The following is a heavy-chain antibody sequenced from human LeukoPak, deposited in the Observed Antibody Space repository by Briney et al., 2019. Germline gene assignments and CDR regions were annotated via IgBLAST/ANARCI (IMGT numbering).Heavy chain of an antibody. V-gene: IGHV3-13*01. Sequence: GGSLRLSCAASGFTFSSYDMHWVRQATGKGLEWVSAIGTAGDTYYPGSVKGRFTISRENAKNSVYLQFYSLRVEDTGIYYCARIGYSSSSFDYWGRGTLVTASS. J-gene: IGHJ4*02. D-gene: IGHD6-13*01. CDR3: ARIGYSSSSFDY. CDR2: IGTAGDT. CDR1: GFTFSSYD.